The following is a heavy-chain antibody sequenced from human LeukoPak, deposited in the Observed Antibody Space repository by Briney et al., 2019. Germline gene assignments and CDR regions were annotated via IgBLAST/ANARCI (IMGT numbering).Heavy chain of an antibody. CDR2: MNPNSGNT. CDR3: ARGYDSSGYYFLYYYYYGMDV. Sequence: GASVKVSCKASGYTFTSYDINWVRQATGQGLEWMGWMNPNSGNTGYAQKFQGRVTMTRNTSISTAYMELSSLRSEDTAAYYCARGYDSSGYYFLYYYYYGMDVWGQGTTVTVSS. V-gene: IGHV1-8*01. D-gene: IGHD3-22*01. CDR1: GYTFTSYD. J-gene: IGHJ6*02.